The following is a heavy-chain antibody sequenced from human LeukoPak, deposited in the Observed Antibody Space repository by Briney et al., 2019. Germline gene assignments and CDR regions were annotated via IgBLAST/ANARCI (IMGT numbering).Heavy chain of an antibody. J-gene: IGHJ5*02. CDR1: GGSISSYY. CDR2: IYYSGST. V-gene: IGHV4-59*01. CDR3: ARGNYDFWSGYIGFDP. Sequence: SETLSPTCTVSGGSISSYYWSWIRQPPGKGLEWIGYIYYSGSTNYNPSLKSRVTISVDTSKNQFSLKLSSVTAADTAVYYCARGNYDFWSGYIGFDPWGQGTLVTVSS. D-gene: IGHD3-3*01.